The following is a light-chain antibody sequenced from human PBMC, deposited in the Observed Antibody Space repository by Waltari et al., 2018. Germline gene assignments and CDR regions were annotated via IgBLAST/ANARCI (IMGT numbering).Light chain of an antibody. Sequence: QSVLTPPPSVSGAPRQRVTISCTGSGSNNGAGYHVHWYRQLPGKAPTLLIYGTNTRPLGVPDRFFGSQSGTTASLAIVGLQADDEADYYCQSYDTSLSVVFGGGTKLTVL. CDR2: GTN. CDR3: QSYDTSLSVV. V-gene: IGLV1-40*01. CDR1: GSNNGAGYH. J-gene: IGLJ2*01.